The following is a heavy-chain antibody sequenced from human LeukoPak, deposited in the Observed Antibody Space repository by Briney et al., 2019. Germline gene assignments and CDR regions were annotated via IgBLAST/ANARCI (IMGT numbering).Heavy chain of an antibody. J-gene: IGHJ4*02. D-gene: IGHD3-10*01. Sequence: WVSAISGSGGSTYYADSVKGRFTISRDNSKNTLYLQMNSLRAEDTAVYYCAKWANYGSGSQSFDYWGQGTLVTVSS. CDR2: ISGSGGST. V-gene: IGHV3-23*01. CDR3: AKWANYGSGSQSFDY.